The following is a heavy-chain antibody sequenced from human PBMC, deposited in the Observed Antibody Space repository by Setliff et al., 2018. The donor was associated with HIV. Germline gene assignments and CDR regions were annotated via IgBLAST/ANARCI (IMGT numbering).Heavy chain of an antibody. CDR2: IHYNDGKT. CDR3: AREATYYYDGSGYYYFDY. CDR1: GDSITNSMHY. Sequence: PSETLSLTCTVSGDSITNSMHYWSWIRQPPGKGLEFIGSIHYNDGKTYYNAALRSRVTISADTSKNQFSLKLNSVTAADTAVYYCAREATYYYDGSGYYYFDYWGRGTLVTVSS. J-gene: IGHJ4*02. V-gene: IGHV4-39*02. D-gene: IGHD3-22*01.